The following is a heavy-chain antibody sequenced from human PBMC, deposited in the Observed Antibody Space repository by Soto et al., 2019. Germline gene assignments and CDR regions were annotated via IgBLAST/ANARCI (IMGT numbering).Heavy chain of an antibody. CDR1: GFSLSDDGGA. CDR2: IYWDDDE. J-gene: IGHJ5*01. D-gene: IGHD3-10*01. Sequence: QITLKESGPTLVKPTQTLTLTCTISGFSLSDDGGAVGWIRQPPGKALECLALIYWDDDERYSPSLKSRLTITQDTSKNQVVLTMTNMDPVDTATYYSAHNFRSSGSYTGDRFDSWGQGTLVTVSS. CDR3: AHNFRSSGSYTGDRFDS. V-gene: IGHV2-5*02.